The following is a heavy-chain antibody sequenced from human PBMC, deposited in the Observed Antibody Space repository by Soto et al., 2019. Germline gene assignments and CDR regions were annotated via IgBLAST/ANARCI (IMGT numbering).Heavy chain of an antibody. V-gene: IGHV1-46*01. CDR1: GCTFTNYY. Sequence: ASVKVSCKASGCTFTNYYMHWVRQAPGQGLEWMGIINPSGGSTSYAQKFQGRVTMTRDTSTSTVYMELSSLRSEDTAVYYCARDATHKTPPYYYGSGSYPDAFDIWGQGTMVTVSS. CDR2: INPSGGST. CDR3: ARDATHKTPPYYYGSGSYPDAFDI. J-gene: IGHJ3*02. D-gene: IGHD3-10*01.